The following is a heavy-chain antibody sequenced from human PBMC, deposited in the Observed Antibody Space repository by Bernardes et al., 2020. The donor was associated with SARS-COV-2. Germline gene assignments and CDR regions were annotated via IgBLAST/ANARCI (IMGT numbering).Heavy chain of an antibody. D-gene: IGHD3-16*02. V-gene: IGHV3-48*01. CDR3: AREGVWGSYRFYGMDV. J-gene: IGHJ6*02. Sequence: GGSLRLSCAASGFTFSSYSMNWVRQAPGKGLEWVSYISSSSSTIYYADSVKGRFTISRDNAKNSLYLQMNSLRAEDTAVYYCAREGVWGSYRFYGMDVWGQGTTVTVSS. CDR1: GFTFSSYS. CDR2: ISSSSSTI.